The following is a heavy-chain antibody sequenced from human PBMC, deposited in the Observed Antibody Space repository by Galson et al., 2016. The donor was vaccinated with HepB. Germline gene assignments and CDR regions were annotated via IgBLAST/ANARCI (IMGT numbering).Heavy chain of an antibody. J-gene: IGHJ6*02. CDR3: AKVHGDVPYSYYGMDV. CDR1: GFNLGSHA. D-gene: IGHD2-21*01. V-gene: IGHV3-23*01. CDR2: ITASGDTR. Sequence: SLRLSCAASGFNLGSHAMSWVRQAPGKGLQWVSSITASGDTRYYAHSVKGRLTIPRDNSKTILYLQMNSLRADDTAVYYCAKVHGDVPYSYYGMDVWGQGTTVTVSS.